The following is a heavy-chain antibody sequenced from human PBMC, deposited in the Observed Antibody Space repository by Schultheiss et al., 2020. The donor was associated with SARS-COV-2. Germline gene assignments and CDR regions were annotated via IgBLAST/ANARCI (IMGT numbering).Heavy chain of an antibody. Sequence: GGSLRLSCAASGFTFSSYAMSWVRQAPGKGLEWVSAIGTAGDTYYPGSVKGRFTISRENAKNSLYLQMNSLRAEDTAVYYCASRPNIAVARYDWGNYWGQGTLVTVSS. CDR2: IGTAGDT. V-gene: IGHV3-23*01. CDR1: GFTFSSYA. D-gene: IGHD6-19*01. CDR3: ASRPNIAVARYDWGNY. J-gene: IGHJ4*02.